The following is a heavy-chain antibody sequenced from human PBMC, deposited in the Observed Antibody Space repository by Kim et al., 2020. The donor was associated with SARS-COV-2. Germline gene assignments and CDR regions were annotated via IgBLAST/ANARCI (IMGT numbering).Heavy chain of an antibody. Sequence: SVKVSCKASGGTFSSYAISWVRQAPGQGLEWMGGIIPIFGTANYAQKFQGRVTITADESTSTAYMELSSLRSEDTAVYYCARGAVTYDAFDIWGQGTMVTVSS. V-gene: IGHV1-69*13. CDR1: GGTFSSYA. J-gene: IGHJ3*02. CDR3: ARGAVTYDAFDI. CDR2: IIPIFGTA. D-gene: IGHD4-17*01.